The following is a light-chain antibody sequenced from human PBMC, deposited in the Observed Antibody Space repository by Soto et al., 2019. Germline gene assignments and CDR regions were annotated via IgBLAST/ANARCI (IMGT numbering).Light chain of an antibody. CDR3: SSYAATNNLDYV. Sequence: QSVLTQPPSASGSPGQSVTISCTGTSSDVGGYNYVSWYQQHPGKAPKLMIYEVSKRPSGVPDRLSGSKSGNTASLTVSGLQAEDEADYYCSSYAATNNLDYVLGTGTKVTVL. V-gene: IGLV2-8*01. J-gene: IGLJ1*01. CDR1: SSDVGGYNY. CDR2: EVS.